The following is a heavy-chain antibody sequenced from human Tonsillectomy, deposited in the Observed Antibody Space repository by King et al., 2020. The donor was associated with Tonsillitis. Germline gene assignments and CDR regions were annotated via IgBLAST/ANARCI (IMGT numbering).Heavy chain of an antibody. Sequence: VQLVESGGGVVQPGRSLRLSCAASGFAFSNHPMHWVRQAPGRGLEWVAVISYDGTKKYYADSVKGRFSISRDNARNTLYLQMNSLRIDDTALYYCARDVGLGVTAAGSLDSWGQGTLVTVSS. CDR1: GFAFSNHP. J-gene: IGHJ4*02. D-gene: IGHD6-13*01. CDR3: ARDVGLGVTAAGSLDS. V-gene: IGHV3-30-3*01. CDR2: ISYDGTKK.